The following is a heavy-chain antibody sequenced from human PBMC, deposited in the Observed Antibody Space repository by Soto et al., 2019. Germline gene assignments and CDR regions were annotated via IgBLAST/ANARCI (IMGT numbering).Heavy chain of an antibody. CDR3: VREGITMVRGVGIPLYYFDY. CDR2: ISAYNGNT. V-gene: IGHV1-18*01. J-gene: IGHJ4*02. CDR1: GYTFTSYG. Sequence: QVQLVQSGAEVKKPGASVKVSCKASGYTFTSYGISWVRQAPGQGLEWMGWISAYNGNTNYAQKLQGRVTMTTDTSTSTAYMELRSLRSDDTAVYYCVREGITMVRGVGIPLYYFDYWGQGTLVTVSS. D-gene: IGHD3-10*01.